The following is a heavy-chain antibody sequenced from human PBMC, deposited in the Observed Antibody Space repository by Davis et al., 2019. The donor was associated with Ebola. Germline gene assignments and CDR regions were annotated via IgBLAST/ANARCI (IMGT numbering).Heavy chain of an antibody. CDR2: IKQDGGEK. J-gene: IGHJ6*02. CDR1: GFIFSHYW. D-gene: IGHD4-23*01. CDR3: ASGDGRGNSYDMDV. Sequence: GGSLRLSCAASGFIFSHYWMSWVRQAPGKGPEWVAIIKQDGGEKYYADSVKGRFTISRDNAKNSLFLQMNSLRAEDTALYYCASGDGRGNSYDMDVWGQGTTVTVSS. V-gene: IGHV3-7*03.